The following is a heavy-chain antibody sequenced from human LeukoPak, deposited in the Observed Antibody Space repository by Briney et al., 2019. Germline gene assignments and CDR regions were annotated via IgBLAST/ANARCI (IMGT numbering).Heavy chain of an antibody. CDR3: ARNIADTAMVFDWFDP. V-gene: IGHV4-61*01. CDR1: GGSISTTTYY. D-gene: IGHD5-18*01. J-gene: IGHJ5*02. CDR2: IYYSGST. Sequence: PSETLSLTCTVSGGSISTTTYYWSWIRQPPGKGLEWIGYIYYSGSTNYNPSLKSRVTISVDTSKNQFSLKLSSATAADTAVCYCARNIADTAMVFDWFDPWGQGTLVTVSS.